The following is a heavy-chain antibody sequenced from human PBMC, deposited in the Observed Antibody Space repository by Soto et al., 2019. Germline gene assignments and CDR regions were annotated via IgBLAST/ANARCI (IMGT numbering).Heavy chain of an antibody. Sequence: SLTCTVSGGSITSYYWSWIRQPAGKGLEWIGHIYSTGSTSYNPSLKSRVTLSVDTSKNQFSLRLTSVTAADTAMDYCARDHLNRYRSAWSGPDAFDVWGQGTMVTVSS. CDR1: GGSITSYY. CDR2: IYSTGST. J-gene: IGHJ3*01. V-gene: IGHV4-4*07. D-gene: IGHD6-19*01. CDR3: ARDHLNRYRSAWSGPDAFDV.